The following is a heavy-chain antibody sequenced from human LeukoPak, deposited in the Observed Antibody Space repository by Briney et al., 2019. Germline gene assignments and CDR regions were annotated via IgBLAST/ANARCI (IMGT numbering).Heavy chain of an antibody. CDR2: IIAYNGNT. CDR1: GYTFTSYG. D-gene: IGHD6-13*01. Sequence: ASVKVSCKASGYTFTSYGISCVRQAPGQGLEWIVWIIAYNGNTNYAQKLQGRVTMTTDKSKSTAYMELRSLRSDDTDVYYCAREGSSYSSSWYADAFDIWGQGTMVTVSS. V-gene: IGHV1-18*01. CDR3: AREGSSYSSSWYADAFDI. J-gene: IGHJ3*02.